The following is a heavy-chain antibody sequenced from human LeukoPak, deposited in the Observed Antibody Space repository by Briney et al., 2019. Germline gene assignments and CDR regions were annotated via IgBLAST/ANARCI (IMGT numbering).Heavy chain of an antibody. J-gene: IGHJ4*02. CDR1: GFTFSSYS. Sequence: GGSLRLSCAASGFTFSSYSMNWVRQAPGKGLEWVSSISSSSSYIYYADSVKGRFTISRDNAKNSLYLQMNSLRAEDTAVYYCARGTYYDILTGSTASDYWGQGTLVTVSS. D-gene: IGHD3-9*01. V-gene: IGHV3-21*01. CDR3: ARGTYYDILTGSTASDY. CDR2: ISSSSSYI.